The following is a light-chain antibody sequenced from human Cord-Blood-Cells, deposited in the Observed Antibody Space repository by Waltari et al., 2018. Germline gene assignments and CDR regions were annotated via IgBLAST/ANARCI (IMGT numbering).Light chain of an antibody. CDR3: QQSYSTPLT. CDR2: AAS. V-gene: IGKV1-39*01. Sequence: MQMTQPPHSLSASVVDGVTITCRASQSISSYLNWYQQKPGKAPKLLIYAASSLQSGVPARFSGSGSGTDFTLTISSLQPEDFATYYCQQSYSTPLTFGGGTKVEIK. CDR1: QSISSY. J-gene: IGKJ4*01.